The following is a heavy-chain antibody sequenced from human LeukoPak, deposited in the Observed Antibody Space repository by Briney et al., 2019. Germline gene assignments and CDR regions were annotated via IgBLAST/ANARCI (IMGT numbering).Heavy chain of an antibody. Sequence: PGGSLRLSCAASGFTFSSYGMHWVRQAPGKGLEWVAVISYDGSNKYYADSVKGRFTISRDNSKNTLYLQMNSLRAEDTAVYYCAKPNCCSGGSCYSGDYYYYGMDVWGQGTTVTVSS. J-gene: IGHJ6*02. CDR1: GFTFSSYG. V-gene: IGHV3-30*18. CDR2: ISYDGSNK. CDR3: AKPNCCSGGSCYSGDYYYYGMDV. D-gene: IGHD2-15*01.